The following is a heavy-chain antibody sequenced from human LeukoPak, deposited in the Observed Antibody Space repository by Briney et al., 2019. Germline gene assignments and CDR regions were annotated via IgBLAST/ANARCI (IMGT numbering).Heavy chain of an antibody. Sequence: ASVKVSCKASGYTFTGYYMHWVRQAPGLGLEWMGWINPNSGGTNYAQKFQGRVTMTRDTSISTAYMELSRLRSDDTAVYYCAKGGPGGELPFDHLGQGTLVTVSS. D-gene: IGHD1-26*01. CDR2: INPNSGGT. V-gene: IGHV1-2*02. CDR3: AKGGPGGELPFDH. J-gene: IGHJ4*02. CDR1: GYTFTGYY.